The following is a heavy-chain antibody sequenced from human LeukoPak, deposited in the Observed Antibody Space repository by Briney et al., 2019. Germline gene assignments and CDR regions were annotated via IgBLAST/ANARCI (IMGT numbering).Heavy chain of an antibody. Sequence: GGSLRLSCAASGFIFNSYEMNWVRQAPGKGLEWVSYISSSGRTIYYADSVKGRFTISRDSANNSVYLQMNSLRAEDTAIYYCARELRSSGYYFDYWGQGILVTVSS. CDR2: ISSSGRTI. V-gene: IGHV3-48*03. D-gene: IGHD3-22*01. J-gene: IGHJ4*02. CDR1: GFIFNSYE. CDR3: ARELRSSGYYFDY.